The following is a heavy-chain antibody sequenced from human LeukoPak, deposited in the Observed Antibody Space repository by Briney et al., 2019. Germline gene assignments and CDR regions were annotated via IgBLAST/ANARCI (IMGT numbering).Heavy chain of an antibody. J-gene: IGHJ4*02. CDR1: GFTFSSYG. CDR3: AKDRFGNYDILTGPLGY. Sequence: GGSLRLSCAASGFTFSSYGMHGVRQAQGRGLRWVAVISYDGSNKYYADFVKGRFTISRDNSKNTLYLQMNSLRAEDTAVYYCAKDRFGNYDILTGPLGYWGQGTLVTVSS. V-gene: IGHV3-30*18. CDR2: ISYDGSNK. D-gene: IGHD3-9*01.